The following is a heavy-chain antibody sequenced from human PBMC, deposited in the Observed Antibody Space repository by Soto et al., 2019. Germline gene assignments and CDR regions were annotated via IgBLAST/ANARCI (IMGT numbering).Heavy chain of an antibody. CDR1: GFTFSNAW. CDR2: IKSKTDGGTT. Sequence: GGSLRLSCAASGFTFSNAWMSWVRQAPGKGLEWVGRIKSKTDGGTTDYAASVKGRFTISRDDSKNTLYLQMNSRKTEDTAVYYCTSRITILGGYSYGMDVWGQGTMGTASS. CDR3: TSRITILGGYSYGMDV. V-gene: IGHV3-15*01. J-gene: IGHJ6*02. D-gene: IGHD3-3*01.